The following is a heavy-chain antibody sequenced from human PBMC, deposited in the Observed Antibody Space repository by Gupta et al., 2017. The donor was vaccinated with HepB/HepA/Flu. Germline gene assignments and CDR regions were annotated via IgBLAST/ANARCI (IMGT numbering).Heavy chain of an antibody. J-gene: IGHJ6*02. V-gene: IGHV4-59*08. D-gene: IGHD4-23*01. CDR3: ARHANGGSYPMDV. Sequence: QVELQHSGAGLVKPSETLALTSRGSVDAISNDDSSWVRQPPGKGLEWIAHGHFTAATNYHPSFKSRLTVSVDASKSQFSLRLDSVTAADTAVYFCARHANGGSYPMDVWGQGTTVTVS. CDR1: VDAISNDD. CDR2: GHFTAAT.